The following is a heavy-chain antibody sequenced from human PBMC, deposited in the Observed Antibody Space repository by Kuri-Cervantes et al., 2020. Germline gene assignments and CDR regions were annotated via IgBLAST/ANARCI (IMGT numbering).Heavy chain of an antibody. D-gene: IGHD4-17*01. Sequence: GGSLRLSCAASGFTFSSYWMSWVRQAPGKGLERVANIKQDGSEKYYVDSVKGRFTISRDNAKNSLYLQMNSLRAEDTAVYYCARTYGDYVFFHFDYWGQGTLVTVSS. CDR3: ARTYGDYVFFHFDY. CDR2: IKQDGSEK. V-gene: IGHV3-7*01. CDR1: GFTFSSYW. J-gene: IGHJ4*02.